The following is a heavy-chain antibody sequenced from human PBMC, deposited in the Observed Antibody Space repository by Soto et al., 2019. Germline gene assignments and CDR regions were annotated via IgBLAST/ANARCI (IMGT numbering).Heavy chain of an antibody. V-gene: IGHV3-11*01. J-gene: IGHJ6*03. CDR3: ARLGPHTYYDFWSGYNLSYYMDV. D-gene: IGHD3-3*01. CDR2: ISSSGSTI. Sequence: GGSLRLSCAASGFTFSDYYMSWIRQAPGKGLEWVSYISSSGSTIYYADSVKGRFTISRDNAKNSLYLQMNSLRAEDTAVYYCARLGPHTYYDFWSGYNLSYYMDVWGKGTTVTVSS. CDR1: GFTFSDYY.